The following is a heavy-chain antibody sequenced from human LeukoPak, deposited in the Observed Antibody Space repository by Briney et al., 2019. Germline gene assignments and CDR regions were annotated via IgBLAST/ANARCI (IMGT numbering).Heavy chain of an antibody. J-gene: IGHJ4*02. CDR2: MYYSGST. CDR3: ARAVRWGCFDY. D-gene: IGHD3-16*01. V-gene: IGHV4-39*07. Sequence: SETLSLTCTVSGGSISSSSYYWGWIRQPPGKGLEWIGSMYYSGSTYYNPSLKSRVTISVDTSKNQFSLKLSSVTAADTAVYYCARAVRWGCFDYWGQGTLVTVSS. CDR1: GGSISSSSYY.